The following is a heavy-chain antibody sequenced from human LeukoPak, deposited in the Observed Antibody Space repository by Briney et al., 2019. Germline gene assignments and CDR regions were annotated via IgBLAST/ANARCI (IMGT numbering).Heavy chain of an antibody. Sequence: GESLKISCKGSGYSFTSYWIGWVRQRPGKGLEWMGIIYPGDSYTRYSPSFQGQVTISADKSISTDYLQWSSLNASDTAMYYCARISGVVTAMSLDAFDIWGQGTMVTVSS. CDR3: ARISGVVTAMSLDAFDI. CDR2: IYPGDSYT. J-gene: IGHJ3*02. CDR1: GYSFTSYW. V-gene: IGHV5-51*01. D-gene: IGHD2-21*02.